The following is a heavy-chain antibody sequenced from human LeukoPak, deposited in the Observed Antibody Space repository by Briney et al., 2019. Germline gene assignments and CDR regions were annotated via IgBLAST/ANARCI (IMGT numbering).Heavy chain of an antibody. CDR1: GFTFDDYA. CDR3: AKVVFGTYSYGLDY. Sequence: GRSLRLSCAASGFTFDDYAMHWVRQAPGKGLEWVSGISWNSGSIGYADSVKGRFTISRDNAKNSLYLQMNSLRAEDTAVYYCAKVVFGTYSYGLDYWGQGTLVTVSS. CDR2: ISWNSGSI. D-gene: IGHD5-18*01. J-gene: IGHJ4*02. V-gene: IGHV3-9*01.